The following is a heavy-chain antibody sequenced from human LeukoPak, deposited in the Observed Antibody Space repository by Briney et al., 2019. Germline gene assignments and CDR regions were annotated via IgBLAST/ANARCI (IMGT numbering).Heavy chain of an antibody. V-gene: IGHV4-59*08. Sequence: SETLSLTCTVSGGSINSYCWSWIRQSPGKGLEWIGYIYYSGSTNYNPSLKSRLTISVDTSKNQFSLKLSSVTAADTAVYYCARSSAHAAMPFDYGGQGTLVTVSS. CDR3: ARSSAHAAMPFDY. CDR1: GGSINSYC. D-gene: IGHD2-2*01. CDR2: IYYSGST. J-gene: IGHJ4*02.